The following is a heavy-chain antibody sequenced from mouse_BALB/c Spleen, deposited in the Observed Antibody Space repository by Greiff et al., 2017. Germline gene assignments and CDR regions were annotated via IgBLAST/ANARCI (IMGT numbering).Heavy chain of an antibody. Sequence: EVKLMESGGGLVKPGGSLKLSCAASGFTFSSYGMSWVRQTPDKRLEWVATISSGGSYTYYPDSVKGRFTISRDNAKNTLYLQMSSLKSEDTAMYYCARHPSSGAWFAYWGQGTLVTVSA. J-gene: IGHJ3*01. CDR1: GFTFSSYG. D-gene: IGHD6-1*01. CDR3: ARHPSSGAWFAY. V-gene: IGHV5-6*03. CDR2: ISSGGSYT.